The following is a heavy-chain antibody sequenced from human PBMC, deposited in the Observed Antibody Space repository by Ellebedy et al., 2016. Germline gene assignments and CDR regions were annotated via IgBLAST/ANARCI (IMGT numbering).Heavy chain of an antibody. CDR3: ARADSSRWAEPYHYGMDV. CDR1: GGSVRSGSYY. V-gene: IGHV4-61*01. Sequence: SETLSLTCTVSGGSVRSGSYYWSWIRQPPGKGPEWIGYIHYSGSTDYNPSLKSRVTISVDTSKNQFSLKLSSVTAADTAVYYCARADSSRWAEPYHYGMDVWGQGTTVSVSS. CDR2: IHYSGST. D-gene: IGHD6-13*01. J-gene: IGHJ6*02.